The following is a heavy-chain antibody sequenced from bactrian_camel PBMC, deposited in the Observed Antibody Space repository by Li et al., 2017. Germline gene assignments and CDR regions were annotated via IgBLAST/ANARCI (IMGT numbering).Heavy chain of an antibody. CDR2: LDADGRTT. J-gene: IGHJ6*01. Sequence: HVQLVESGGGSVQAGGSLRLSCVASGYWSNSNCMAWFRRPSGREREGVAVLDADGRTTLYRDSVKGRFTISKDSAKNTLYLQMNSLKPEDTAIYYCAADHGSCPPSRNTGYWGQGTQVTVS. CDR3: AADHGSCPPSRNTGY. D-gene: IGHD6*01. CDR1: GYWSNSNC. V-gene: IGHV3S1*01.